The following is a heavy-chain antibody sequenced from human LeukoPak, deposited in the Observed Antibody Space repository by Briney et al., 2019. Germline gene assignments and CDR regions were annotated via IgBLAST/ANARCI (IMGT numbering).Heavy chain of an antibody. V-gene: IGHV3-53*01. CDR2: IYSGGST. CDR1: GFTVRSNY. J-gene: IGHJ4*02. D-gene: IGHD6-19*01. Sequence: GGSLRLSXAASGFTVRSNYMSWVRQAPGKGLEWVSVIYSGGSTYYADSVKGRFTISRDNSKNTLYLQMNSLRAEDTAVYYCARDIAVAGAIDYWGQGTLVTVSS. CDR3: ARDIAVAGAIDY.